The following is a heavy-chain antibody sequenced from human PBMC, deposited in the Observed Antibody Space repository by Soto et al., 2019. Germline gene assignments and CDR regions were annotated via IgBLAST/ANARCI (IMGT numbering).Heavy chain of an antibody. V-gene: IGHV4-59*01. J-gene: IGHJ6*02. CDR1: GGSIYTYY. CDR3: ARKGPLIYYYYGLDV. D-gene: IGHD3-16*01. Sequence: SETLSLTCNVSGGSIYTYYWNWIRQSPGKGLEWIGYISDGGSTNYNPSLKSRVTILVDTSKNQFSLKLNSVTAADTAVYYCARKGPLIYYYYGLDVWGQGTTVTVS. CDR2: ISDGGST.